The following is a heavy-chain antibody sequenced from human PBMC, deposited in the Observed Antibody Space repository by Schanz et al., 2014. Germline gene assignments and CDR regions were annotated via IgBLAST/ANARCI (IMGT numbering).Heavy chain of an antibody. V-gene: IGHV3-66*01. Sequence: DVQLLESGGGLVQPGGSLRLSCAVSGFTVSSNHMSWVRQAPGKGLEWVSVIYSGIGAYYADSVKDRFTVSRDNSKNTVYLQMNRLRAEDTAVYYCAKDSTHIDIVLVPTAIDYWGQGTLVTVSS. CDR1: GFTVSSNH. D-gene: IGHD2-2*01. J-gene: IGHJ4*02. CDR2: IYSGIGA. CDR3: AKDSTHIDIVLVPTAIDY.